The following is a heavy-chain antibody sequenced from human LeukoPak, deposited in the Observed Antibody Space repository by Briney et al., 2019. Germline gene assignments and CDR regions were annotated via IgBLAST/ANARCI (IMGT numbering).Heavy chain of an antibody. CDR3: ARGAYYDFWSGQGPFDY. D-gene: IGHD3-3*01. J-gene: IGHJ4*02. Sequence: GASVKVSCKASGYTFTGYYMHWVRQAPGQGLEWMGWINPNSGGTNYAQKFQGRVTMTRDTSISTAYMELSRLRSDDTAVYYCARGAYYDFWSGQGPFDYWGQGTLVTVSS. CDR1: GYTFTGYY. CDR2: INPNSGGT. V-gene: IGHV1-2*02.